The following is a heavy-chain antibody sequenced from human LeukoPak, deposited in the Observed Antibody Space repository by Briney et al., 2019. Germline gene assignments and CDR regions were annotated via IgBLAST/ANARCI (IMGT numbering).Heavy chain of an antibody. Sequence: ASVKVSCKASGYTFTGYYMHWVQQAPGQGLEWMGRINPNSGGTNYAQKFQGRVTMTRDTSISTAYMELSRLRSDDTAVYYCARVDTIFGVVTNDAFDIWGQGTMVTFSS. CDR1: GYTFTGYY. CDR2: INPNSGGT. J-gene: IGHJ3*02. D-gene: IGHD3-3*01. V-gene: IGHV1-2*06. CDR3: ARVDTIFGVVTNDAFDI.